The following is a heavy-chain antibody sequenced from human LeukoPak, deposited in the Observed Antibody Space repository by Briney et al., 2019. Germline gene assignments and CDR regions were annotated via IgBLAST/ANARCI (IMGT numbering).Heavy chain of an antibody. CDR2: IASDGSST. CDR3: ARGRPHGNDY. CDR1: GFTFSSYW. V-gene: IGHV3-74*01. J-gene: IGHJ4*02. Sequence: GGSLRLSCAASGFTFSSYWMNWVRQAPGKGLVWVSRIASDGSSTTYADSVKGRFSIARDNAKNTLYLQMNSLRVEDTAVYYCARGRPHGNDYWGQGTLVTVSS. D-gene: IGHD4-23*01.